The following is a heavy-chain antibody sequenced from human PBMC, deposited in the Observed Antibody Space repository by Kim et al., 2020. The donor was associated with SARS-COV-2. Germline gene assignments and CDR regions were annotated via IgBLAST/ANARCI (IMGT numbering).Heavy chain of an antibody. D-gene: IGHD6-19*01. J-gene: IGHJ6*02. CDR3: ARERLLGYSRGWLYYYYGMDV. CDR1: GFTFNSYA. CDR2: ISYDGSNK. Sequence: GGSLRLSCAASGFTFNSYAMHWVRQAPGKGLEWVAVISYDGSNKNYADSVKGRFTISRDNSKNTLYLQMNSLRAEDTAVYYCARERLLGYSRGWLYYYYGMDVWGQGTTVTVSS. V-gene: IGHV3-33*05.